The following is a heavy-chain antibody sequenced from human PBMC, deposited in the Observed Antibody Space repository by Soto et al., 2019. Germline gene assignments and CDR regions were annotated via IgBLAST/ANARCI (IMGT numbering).Heavy chain of an antibody. Sequence: EVQLLESGGGLVQPGGSLRLSCAASGFTFSSYAMSWVRQAPGKGLEWGSAISGSGGSTYYADSVKGRFTISRDNYKYTRYLQMNSRRAEDTAVYYCANSQNCSGGSCYVYYFDYWGQGTLVTVSS. D-gene: IGHD2-15*01. CDR1: GFTFSSYA. J-gene: IGHJ4*02. CDR3: ANSQNCSGGSCYVYYFDY. CDR2: ISGSGGST. V-gene: IGHV3-23*01.